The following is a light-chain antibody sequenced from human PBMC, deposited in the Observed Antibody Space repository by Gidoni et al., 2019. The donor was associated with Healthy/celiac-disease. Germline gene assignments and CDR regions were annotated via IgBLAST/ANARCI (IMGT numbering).Light chain of an antibody. CDR1: QSFSSY. CDR2: CAS. J-gene: IGKJ2*01. V-gene: IGKV3-15*01. Sequence: EIVLTQSPATLSVSPGERATLSCRASQSFSSYLAWYQQKPGQAPRLLIYCASTRATGIPARFSGSGSGTEFTLTISSLQSEDFAVYYCQQYNNWPPYTFGQGTKLEIK. CDR3: QQYNNWPPYT.